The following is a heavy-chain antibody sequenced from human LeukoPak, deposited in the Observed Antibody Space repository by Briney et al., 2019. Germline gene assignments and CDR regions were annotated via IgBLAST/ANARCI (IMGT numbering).Heavy chain of an antibody. CDR2: ITTYNGNT. CDR3: ARLSPPIASFCSGGTCYSGGFDP. CDR1: GYTFTSYG. J-gene: IGHJ5*02. V-gene: IGHV1-18*01. Sequence: ASVKVSCKASGYTFTSYGITWVRQAPGQGLEWMGWITTYNGNTYYAQNFQGRVTMTADTSTSTAYMEVRSLRSDDTAVDYCARLSPPIASFCSGGTCYSGGFDPWGQGTLVTVSS. D-gene: IGHD2-15*01.